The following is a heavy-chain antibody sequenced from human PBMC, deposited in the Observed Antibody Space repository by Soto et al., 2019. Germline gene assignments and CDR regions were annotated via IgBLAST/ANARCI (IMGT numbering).Heavy chain of an antibody. Sequence: QVQLVQSGAEVKKPGSSVKVSCKASGGTFSSYTISWVRQAPGQGLEWMGRIIPILGIANYAQKVQGRVTITADNSTRTAYCELSSRRSEDTVVYYCARSGDGDTPGTYYYYGMDVWGEGTTVTVSS. D-gene: IGHD4-17*01. CDR1: GGTFSSYT. V-gene: IGHV1-69*02. CDR2: IIPILGIA. J-gene: IGHJ6*02. CDR3: ARSGDGDTPGTYYYYGMDV.